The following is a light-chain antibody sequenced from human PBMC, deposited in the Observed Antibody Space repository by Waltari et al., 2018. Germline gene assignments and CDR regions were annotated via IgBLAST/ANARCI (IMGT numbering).Light chain of an antibody. CDR2: GNS. CDR1: SSNIGAAYA. CDR3: QSYDSSLSGSVV. J-gene: IGLJ2*01. V-gene: IGLV1-40*01. Sequence: QSVLTQPPSVSGAPGQRVTIPGTGTSSNIGAAYAVHWFQQLPGTAPKLLIYGNSNRPSGVPDRFSGSKSGTSASLAITGLQAEDEADYYCQSYDSSLSGSVVFGGGTKLTVL.